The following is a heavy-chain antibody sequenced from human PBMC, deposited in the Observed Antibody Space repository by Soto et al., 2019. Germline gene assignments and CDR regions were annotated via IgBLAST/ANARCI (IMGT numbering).Heavy chain of an antibody. CDR1: GFTFSSYA. CDR3: ARDYCSSNSCYWSWFDP. CDR2: ISYDGSNK. D-gene: IGHD2-2*01. V-gene: IGHV3-30-3*01. Sequence: QVQLVESGGGVVQPGRSLRLSCAASGFTFSSYAMHWVRQAPGKGLEWVAVISYDGSNKYYADSVKGRFTISRDNSKNTLYLQMNSLRAEDTAVYYCARDYCSSNSCYWSWFDPWGQGTLVTVCS. J-gene: IGHJ5*02.